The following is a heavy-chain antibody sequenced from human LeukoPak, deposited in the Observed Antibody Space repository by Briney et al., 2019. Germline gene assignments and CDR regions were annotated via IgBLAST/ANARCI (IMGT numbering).Heavy chain of an antibody. CDR3: ARHGKYGSGRDYFDS. J-gene: IGHJ4*02. D-gene: IGHD2-15*01. Sequence: GESLKISCKGSGYSFTNYWIGWVRQMPGKGLEWMGDISPGDSNTQYSPSFQGQVTISLDKSISTAYLQWSSLKASDTAMYYCARHGKYGSGRDYFDSWGQGTLVTVSS. V-gene: IGHV5-51*01. CDR1: GYSFTNYW. CDR2: ISPGDSNT.